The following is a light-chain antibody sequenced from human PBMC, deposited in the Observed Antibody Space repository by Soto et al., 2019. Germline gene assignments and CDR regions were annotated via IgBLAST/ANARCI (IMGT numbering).Light chain of an antibody. V-gene: IGKV3-15*01. CDR1: QSVSSN. CDR3: QQYNNWRPEIT. Sequence: EIVMTQSPATLSVSPGERATLSCRASQSVSSNLAWYQQKPGQAPRLLIYGASTRATGIPARFSGSVSGTEFTLTISSLQSEDFAVYYCQQYNNWRPEITFGPGTKVDIK. CDR2: GAS. J-gene: IGKJ3*01.